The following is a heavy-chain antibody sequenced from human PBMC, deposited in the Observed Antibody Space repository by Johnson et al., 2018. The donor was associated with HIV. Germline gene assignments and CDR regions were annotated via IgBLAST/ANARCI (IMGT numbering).Heavy chain of an antibody. D-gene: IGHD2-21*01. CDR1: GFTFSSYA. Sequence: VLLVESGGGVVQPGRSLRLSCAASGFTFSSYAMSWVRQAPGKGLAWVSSISGSGGSTYYADSVKGRFTISRDTSKNTLYLQMNSLRAEDTAVYYCAVVALPMYWYDAFDIWGQGTMVAVSS. CDR2: ISGSGGST. CDR3: AVVALPMYWYDAFDI. V-gene: IGHV3-23*04. J-gene: IGHJ3*02.